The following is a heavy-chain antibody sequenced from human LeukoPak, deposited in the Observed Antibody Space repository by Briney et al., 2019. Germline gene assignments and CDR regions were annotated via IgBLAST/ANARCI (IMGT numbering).Heavy chain of an antibody. J-gene: IGHJ5*02. Sequence: PSETLSLTCTVSGYSISSGYFWGWIRQPPGQGLEWIGVYHVGTTDNNPSLKSRVTISVDTSKNQFSLKLSSVTAADTAVYYCARRLYSYGYWDWFDPWGQGTLVTVSS. V-gene: IGHV4-38-2*02. D-gene: IGHD5-18*01. CDR3: ARRLYSYGYWDWFDP. CDR1: GYSISSGYF. CDR2: VYHVGTT.